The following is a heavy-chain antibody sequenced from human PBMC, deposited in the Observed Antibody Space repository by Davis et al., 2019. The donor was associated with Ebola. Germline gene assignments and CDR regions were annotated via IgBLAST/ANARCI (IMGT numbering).Heavy chain of an antibody. J-gene: IGHJ4*02. CDR1: GYTLRKLS. D-gene: IGHD1-26*01. CDR3: AALSSGSFEGNFDR. V-gene: IGHV1-24*01. Sequence: ASVKVSCKISGYTLRKLSIHWVRPAPGKGLEWMGGFDPEHSKIIYAQKFQGRLTMTEDTSADTAYMDLSSLTSDDTAVYYCAALSSGSFEGNFDRWGQGSLLTVSS. CDR2: FDPEHSKI.